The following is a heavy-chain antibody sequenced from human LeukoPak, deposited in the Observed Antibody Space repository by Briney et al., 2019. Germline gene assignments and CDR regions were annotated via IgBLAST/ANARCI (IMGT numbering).Heavy chain of an antibody. V-gene: IGHV1-8*02. J-gene: IGHJ4*02. CDR1: GYTFTSYD. CDR2: MNPNSGNT. Sequence: GASVKVSCKASGYTFTSYDINWVRQATGQGLEWMGWMNPNSGNTGYAQKFQGRVTMTRDTSISTAYMELSRLRSDDTAVYYSTAVAGTREFDYWGQGTLVTVSS. D-gene: IGHD6-19*01. CDR3: TAVAGTREFDY.